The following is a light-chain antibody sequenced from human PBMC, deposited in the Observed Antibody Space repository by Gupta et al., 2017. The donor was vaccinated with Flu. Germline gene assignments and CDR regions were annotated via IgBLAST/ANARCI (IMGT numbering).Light chain of an antibody. V-gene: IGKV1-39*01. J-gene: IGKJ2*01. CDR2: STS. Sequence: DIQMTQSPSYLSASLGDRVTITCRASQSISTYLNWYQQSPGKAPRLLIYSTSSLQSGVPSRFSGSGSGTDFTLTVSSLHPEDIATYYCQQSYTSPQTFGQGTKLEIK. CDR3: QQSYTSPQT. CDR1: QSISTY.